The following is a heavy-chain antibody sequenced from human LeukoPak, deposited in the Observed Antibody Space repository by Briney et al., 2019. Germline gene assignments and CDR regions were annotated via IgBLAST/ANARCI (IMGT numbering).Heavy chain of an antibody. D-gene: IGHD2-21*01. J-gene: IGHJ4*02. V-gene: IGHV3-30*09. CDR1: GFTFSTYA. Sequence: GGSLRLSCAASGFTFSTYAMHWARQAPGKGLERVAVISYDGRNKYCADSVKGRFAITRDNSNNMLYLQMNSLRAEDTAVYYCARGLIREGYYFDYWGQGTLVTVSS. CDR3: ARGLIREGYYFDY. CDR2: ISYDGRNK.